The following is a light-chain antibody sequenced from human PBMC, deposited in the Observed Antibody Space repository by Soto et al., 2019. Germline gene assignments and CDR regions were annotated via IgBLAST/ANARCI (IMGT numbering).Light chain of an antibody. Sequence: DIQVTQTPPSVSASVGDRVTIICRASQSISNWLAWYQQKPGTAPKVLIYHASNLQSGVPSRFSGSGSGTEFTLTISSLQPDDFATYYCQQYNSYSFGQGTKVDI. V-gene: IGKV1-5*02. CDR2: HAS. CDR3: QQYNSYS. J-gene: IGKJ1*01. CDR1: QSISNW.